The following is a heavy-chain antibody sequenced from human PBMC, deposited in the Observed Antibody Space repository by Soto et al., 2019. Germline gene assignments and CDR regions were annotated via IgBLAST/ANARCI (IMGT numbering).Heavy chain of an antibody. J-gene: IGHJ4*02. CDR1: GYTFTSYA. D-gene: IGHD2-21*02. CDR3: ARSIVVVTALDY. CDR2: TNVGNGNT. Sequence: QVQLVQSGAEEKKPGASVKVSCKASGYTFTSYAMHWVRQAPGQRLEWRGWTNVGNGNTKYSQKFRGRVTITRDTSASTAYMELSSLRSEDTAVYYCARSIVVVTALDYWGQGTLVTVSS. V-gene: IGHV1-3*05.